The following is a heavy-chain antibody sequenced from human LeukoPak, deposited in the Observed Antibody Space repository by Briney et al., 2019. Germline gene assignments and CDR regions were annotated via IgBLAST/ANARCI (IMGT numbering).Heavy chain of an antibody. J-gene: IGHJ4*02. Sequence: SETLSLTCTVSGASTASHYWTWLRQPPGKELEWIAYMFDTVSTKSNPSLKSRLTLSVDTSKKQLSLRLSSVTAADTAVYYYATIKRGSTYGYFDFWGQGIKVTVSS. V-gene: IGHV4-59*11. CDR2: MFDTVST. D-gene: IGHD5-18*01. CDR1: GASTASHY. CDR3: ATIKRGSTYGYFDF.